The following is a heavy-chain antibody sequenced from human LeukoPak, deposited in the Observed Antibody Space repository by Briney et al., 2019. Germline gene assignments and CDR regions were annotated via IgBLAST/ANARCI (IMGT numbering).Heavy chain of an antibody. D-gene: IGHD3-22*01. CDR1: DGSFSGYY. CDR3: ARGRWLFQYWYFDL. V-gene: IGHV4-34*01. Sequence: SETLSLNCDVSDGSFSGYYWTWIRQPPGKGLGWIGEINHSGGTSYNLSLKSRVTMSTDTSKNQFSLNLTSVTAADTAVYYCARGRWLFQYWYFDLWGRGTLVTVSS. J-gene: IGHJ2*01. CDR2: INHSGGT.